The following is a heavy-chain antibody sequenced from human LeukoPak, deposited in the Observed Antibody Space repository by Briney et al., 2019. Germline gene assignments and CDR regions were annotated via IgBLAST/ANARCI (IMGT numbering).Heavy chain of an antibody. CDR3: ATIYYCDSSGYYWTFDY. CDR2: IYYSGST. D-gene: IGHD3-22*01. V-gene: IGHV4-39*01. CDR1: GGSISSSSYY. Sequence: SETLSLTCTVSGGSISSSSYYWGWIRQPPGKGLEWIGSIYYSGSTYYNPSLKSRVTISVDTSRNQFSLKLSSVTAADTAVYYCATIYYCDSSGYYWTFDYWGQGTLVTVSS. J-gene: IGHJ4*02.